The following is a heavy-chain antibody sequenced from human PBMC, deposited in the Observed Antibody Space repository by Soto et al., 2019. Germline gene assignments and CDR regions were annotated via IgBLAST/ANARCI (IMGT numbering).Heavy chain of an antibody. CDR3: ARMATFGSLNWFDP. CDR1: GYRVTNND. V-gene: IGHV1-8*02. J-gene: IGHJ5*02. CDR2: MNPGSGDT. D-gene: IGHD3-16*01. Sequence: SVEVSSESSGYRVTNNDVAVVRQATGQGLEWMGWMNPGSGDTGYAQKFQGRVTMTRDISIATAYMELSSLRSDDTAIYYCARMATFGSLNWFDPWGQGTLVNSPQ.